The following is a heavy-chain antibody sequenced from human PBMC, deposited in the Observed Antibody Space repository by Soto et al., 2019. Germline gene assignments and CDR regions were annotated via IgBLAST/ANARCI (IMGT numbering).Heavy chain of an antibody. J-gene: IGHJ4*02. CDR2: ISGSGGST. V-gene: IGHV3-23*01. CDR1: GFTFSSYA. Sequence: HPGGSLRLSCAASGFTFSSYAMSWVRQAPGKGLEWVSAISGSGGSTYYADSVKGRFTISRDNSKSTLYLQMNSLRAEDTAVYYCAKSAEPKTVAPYFDYWGQGTLVTTCS. D-gene: IGHD6-19*01. CDR3: AKSAEPKTVAPYFDY.